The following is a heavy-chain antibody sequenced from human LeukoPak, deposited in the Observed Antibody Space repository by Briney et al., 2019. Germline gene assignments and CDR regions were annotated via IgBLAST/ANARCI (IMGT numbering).Heavy chain of an antibody. CDR1: GFTFSTYW. J-gene: IGHJ4*02. V-gene: IGHV3-7*05. CDR2: INHDGSQK. Sequence: PGGALRLSCAASGFTFSTYWMSWVRQVPGKGLEWVANINHDGSQKIYVEAVKGRFTISRDDAKKSLYLQMNSLRAEDTAVYYWTTDWGSHYGGSDYDRFEYWGQGTLVTVSS. D-gene: IGHD3-22*01. CDR3: TTDWGSHYGGSDYDRFEY.